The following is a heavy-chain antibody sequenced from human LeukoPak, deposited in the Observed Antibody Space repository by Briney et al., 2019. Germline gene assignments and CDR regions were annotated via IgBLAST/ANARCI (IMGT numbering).Heavy chain of an antibody. CDR3: ARGGSYYPFDY. CDR1: GFTFSSYG. Sequence: PGGSLRLSCAASGFTFSSYGMHWVRQAPGKGLEWVAVIWYDGSNKYYADSVKGRFTISRDNSKNTLCLQMNSLRAEDTAVYYCARGGSYYPFDYWGQGTLVTVSS. V-gene: IGHV3-33*01. D-gene: IGHD1-26*01. CDR2: IWYDGSNK. J-gene: IGHJ4*02.